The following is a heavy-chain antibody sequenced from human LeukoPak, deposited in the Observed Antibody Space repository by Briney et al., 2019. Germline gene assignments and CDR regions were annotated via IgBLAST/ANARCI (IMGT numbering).Heavy chain of an antibody. J-gene: IGHJ5*02. CDR2: INPNSGGT. V-gene: IGHV1-2*02. CDR3: ARERRGARYCFDL. Sequence: ASVKVSCKASGYTFTRYYMHWVRQAPGQGLEWMGWINPNSGGTNYAQKIQGRVTMTRDTYISTAYMELSRLRSDDTAVYYCARERRGARYCFDLWGQGTLVTVSS. D-gene: IGHD1-26*01. CDR1: GYTFTRYY.